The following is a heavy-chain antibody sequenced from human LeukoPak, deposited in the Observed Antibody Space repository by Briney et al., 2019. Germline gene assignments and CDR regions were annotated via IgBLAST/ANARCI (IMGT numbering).Heavy chain of an antibody. V-gene: IGHV4-61*01. D-gene: IGHD6-13*01. CDR2: IYYSGST. J-gene: IGHJ4*02. Sequence: PSEALSLTCTVSGGSVSSGSYYRSWFRQPPGKGLEWLGYIYYSGSTNYNPSLKSRVTISVDTSKNQFSLKLSSVTAADTAVYYCAGVESSSWYRVDYWGQGTLVTVSS. CDR1: GGSVSSGSYY. CDR3: AGVESSSWYRVDY.